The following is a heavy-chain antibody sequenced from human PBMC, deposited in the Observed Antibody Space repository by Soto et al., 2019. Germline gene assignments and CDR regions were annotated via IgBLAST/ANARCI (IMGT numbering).Heavy chain of an antibody. CDR2: ISWNSGSI. CDR1: GFTFDDYA. CDR3: ARGQDYDILTSRDLGWFDP. Sequence: GGSLRLSCAASGFTFDDYAMNWVRQAPGKGLEWVSGISWNSGSIGYADSVKGRFTISRDNAKNSLYLQMNSLRAEDTALYYCARGQDYDILTSRDLGWFDPWGQGTLVTVSS. J-gene: IGHJ5*02. V-gene: IGHV3-9*01. D-gene: IGHD3-9*01.